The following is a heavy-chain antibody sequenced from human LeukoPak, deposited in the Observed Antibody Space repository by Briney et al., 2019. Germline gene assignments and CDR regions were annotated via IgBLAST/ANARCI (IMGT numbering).Heavy chain of an antibody. J-gene: IGHJ1*01. CDR3: ARGAYYYDSSFQH. CDR2: INHSGST. D-gene: IGHD3-22*01. V-gene: IGHV4-34*01. CDR1: GGSFSGYY. Sequence: SETLSLTCAVYGGSFSGYYWSWIRQPPGKGLEWIGEINHSGSTNYNPSLKSRVTISVDTSKNQFSLKLSSVTAADTAAYYCARGAYYYDSSFQHWGQGTLVTVSS.